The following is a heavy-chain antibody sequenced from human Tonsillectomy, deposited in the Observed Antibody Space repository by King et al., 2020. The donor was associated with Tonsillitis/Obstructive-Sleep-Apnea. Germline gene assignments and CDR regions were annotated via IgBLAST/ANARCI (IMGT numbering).Heavy chain of an antibody. Sequence: LQLQESGPGLVKPSETLSLTCTVSGDSISSSSYYWGWIRQSPGKGLEWIGSISYSGSTYYNPSLKSRVTISVDTSKSQFSLNLSSVTAADTAVYYCATQPSGSCDRFDYWGQGNLATVSS. CDR2: ISYSGST. CDR1: GDSISSSSYY. D-gene: IGHD1-26*01. V-gene: IGHV4-39*01. CDR3: ATQPSGSCDRFDY. J-gene: IGHJ4*02.